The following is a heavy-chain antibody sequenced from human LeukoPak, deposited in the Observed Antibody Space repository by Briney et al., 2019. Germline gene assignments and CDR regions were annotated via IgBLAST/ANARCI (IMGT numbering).Heavy chain of an antibody. Sequence: SETLSLTCTVSGGSFSSGSYYWGWVGQPPGRGVEWVGYIYYSGRTNYNPSLTTRVTISVDTSKNQFSLKLSSVTAADTAVYYCASSTVNYYYYGMDVWGKGTTVTVSS. CDR2: IYYSGRT. D-gene: IGHD4-17*01. CDR1: GGSFSSGSYY. V-gene: IGHV4-61*01. CDR3: ASSTVNYYYYGMDV. J-gene: IGHJ6*04.